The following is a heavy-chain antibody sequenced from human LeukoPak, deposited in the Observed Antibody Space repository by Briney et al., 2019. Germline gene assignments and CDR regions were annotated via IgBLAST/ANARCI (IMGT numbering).Heavy chain of an antibody. CDR1: GVSISSYY. J-gene: IGHJ4*02. D-gene: IGHD1-1*01. CDR2: IYHSGST. V-gene: IGHV4-59*01. Sequence: SETLSLTCTVSGVSISSYYWSWVRQPPGKGLEWIGYIYHSGSTNYNPSLKSRLTISVDTSKNQFSLKLSSVTAADTAVYYCARTTGVTFDYWGQGTLVTVSS. CDR3: ARTTGVTFDY.